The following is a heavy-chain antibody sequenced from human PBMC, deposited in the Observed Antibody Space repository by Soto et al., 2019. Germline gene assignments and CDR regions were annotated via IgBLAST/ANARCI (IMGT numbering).Heavy chain of an antibody. CDR2: IYYSGST. CDR3: ARYMDSYYYYMDV. V-gene: IGHV4-31*03. CDR1: GGSISSGGYY. Sequence: ASETLSLTCTVSGGSISSGGYYWSWIRQHPGKGLEWIGYIYYSGSTYYNPSLKSRVTISVDTSKNQFSLKLSSVTAADTAVYYCARYMDSYYYYMDVWGKGTTVTVSS. J-gene: IGHJ6*03.